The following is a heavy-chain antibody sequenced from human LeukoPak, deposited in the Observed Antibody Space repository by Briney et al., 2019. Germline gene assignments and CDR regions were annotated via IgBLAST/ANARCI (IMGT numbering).Heavy chain of an antibody. D-gene: IGHD6-13*01. J-gene: IGHJ5*02. CDR3: ARAVTSSSSWYKWVNWFDP. CDR2: VYYSGNT. Sequence: KPSETLSLTCTVAGGSISSSNYYWGWIRQPPGKGLECIGSVYYSGNTYYNPSLKSRVTISVDTSKNQFSLKLSSVTAADTAVYYCARAVTSSSSWYKWVNWFDPWGQGTLVTVSS. CDR1: GGSISSSNYY. V-gene: IGHV4-39*07.